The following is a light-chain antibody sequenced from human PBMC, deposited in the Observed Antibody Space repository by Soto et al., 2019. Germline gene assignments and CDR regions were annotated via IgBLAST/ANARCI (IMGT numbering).Light chain of an antibody. V-gene: IGKV3-11*01. CDR2: DAS. CDR1: QSISIY. Sequence: EVVLTQSPATLSLSPGERATLSCRASQSISIYLAWYQQKPGQAPRLLIYDASNRATGIPARFSGSGSGTDFTLTISSLEPEDFAVYYCQQRVTWPPLIFGGGTKVEIK. J-gene: IGKJ4*01. CDR3: QQRVTWPPLI.